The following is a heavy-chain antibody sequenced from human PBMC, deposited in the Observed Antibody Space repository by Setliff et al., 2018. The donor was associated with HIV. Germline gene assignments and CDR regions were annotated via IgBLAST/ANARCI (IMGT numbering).Heavy chain of an antibody. CDR1: GFNFSTHT. J-gene: IGHJ4*02. V-gene: IGHV4-59*11. Sequence: GSLRLSCAASGFNFSTHTMNWIRQAPGKGLEWIGTVYYDASTIYTPSLNSRVIISVDTSKSQFSLNLSSVTAADTAVYYCARWGDGYNSYDSWGQGTLVTVSS. CDR2: VYYDAST. CDR3: ARWGDGYNSYDS. D-gene: IGHD5-12*01.